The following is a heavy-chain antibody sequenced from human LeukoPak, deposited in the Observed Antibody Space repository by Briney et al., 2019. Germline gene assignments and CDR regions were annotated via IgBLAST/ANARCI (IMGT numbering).Heavy chain of an antibody. CDR2: IYYSGST. CDR3: ASTKPTYYYDSSGYSTRSYYFDY. Sequence: SETLSLTCTVSGGSISSSSYYWGWIRQPPGKGLEWIGSIYYSGSTYYNPSRKSRATISVDTSKNQFSLKLSSVTAAETAVYYCASTKPTYYYDSSGYSTRSYYFDYWGQGTVVTVSS. CDR1: GGSISSSSYY. J-gene: IGHJ4*02. D-gene: IGHD3-22*01. V-gene: IGHV4-39*07.